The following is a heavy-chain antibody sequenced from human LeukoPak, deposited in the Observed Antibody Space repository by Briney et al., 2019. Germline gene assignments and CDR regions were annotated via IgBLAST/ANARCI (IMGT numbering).Heavy chain of an antibody. J-gene: IGHJ6*03. D-gene: IGHD3-10*01. CDR1: GGSFSGYY. V-gene: IGHV4-34*01. CDR3: ARHRIYYYGSGGYYHYYYYMDV. Sequence: SETLSLTCAVYGGSFSGYYWSWIRQPPGKGLEWIGEINHSGSTNYNPSLKSRVTISVDTSKNQFSLKLSSVTAADTAVYYCARHRIYYYGSGGYYHYYYYMDVWGKGTTVTISS. CDR2: INHSGST.